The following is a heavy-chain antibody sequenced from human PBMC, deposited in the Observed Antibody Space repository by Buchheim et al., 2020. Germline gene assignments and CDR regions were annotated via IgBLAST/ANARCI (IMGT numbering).Heavy chain of an antibody. CDR3: AKVSRGYVWGSYRY. J-gene: IGHJ4*02. CDR2: ISGMVGVP. V-gene: IGHV3-23*01. Sequence: EVQLLESGGGLVQPGGSLRLSCAASGFTFTSYAMSWVRQAPGRGLEWFSPISGMVGVPYYADSVRGRFTFPGDNSKNTLYLQMNSLRAEDTAVYYCAKVSRGYVWGSYRYWGQGTL. D-gene: IGHD3-16*02. CDR1: GFTFTSYA.